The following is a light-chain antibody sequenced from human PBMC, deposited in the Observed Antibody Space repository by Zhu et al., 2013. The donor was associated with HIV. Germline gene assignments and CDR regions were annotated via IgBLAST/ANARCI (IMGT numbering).Light chain of an antibody. CDR3: QHYKTSSRT. CDR1: PAINNY. CDR2: KAS. Sequence: DVQMTQSPSSLSASVGDRVTITCRASPAINNYLAWYQQKPGKAPKVLIYKASSLQSGVPLRFSGSGSGTEFTLTISSLQPDDYATYYCQHYKTSSRTFGQGTKVEI. J-gene: IGKJ1*01. V-gene: IGKV1-5*03.